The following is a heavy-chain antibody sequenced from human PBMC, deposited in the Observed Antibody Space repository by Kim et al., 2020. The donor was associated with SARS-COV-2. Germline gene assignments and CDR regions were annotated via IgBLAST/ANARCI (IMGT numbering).Heavy chain of an antibody. Sequence: SRKSRVTISVDTSKNQFSLKLSSVTAADTAVYYCARVGRGTIVATTSIDYWGQGTLVTVSS. V-gene: IGHV4-34*01. D-gene: IGHD5-12*01. J-gene: IGHJ4*02. CDR3: ARVGRGTIVATTSIDY.